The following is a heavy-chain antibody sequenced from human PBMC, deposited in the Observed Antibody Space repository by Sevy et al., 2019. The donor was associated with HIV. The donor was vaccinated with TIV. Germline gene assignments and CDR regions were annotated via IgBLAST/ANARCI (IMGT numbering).Heavy chain of an antibody. CDR1: GGSITSLY. D-gene: IGHD3-10*01. V-gene: IGHV4-59*11. CDR3: PGESAGGRGYS. CDR2: IYYNGHI. Sequence: SETLSLTCTVSGGSITSLYWNWIRQPPGKGLEWIANIYYNGHINYNPSLKSRVTLSLDTSKNQFSLRLSSVTAADTAMYYCPGESAGGRGYSWGQGTLVTVSS. J-gene: IGHJ4*02.